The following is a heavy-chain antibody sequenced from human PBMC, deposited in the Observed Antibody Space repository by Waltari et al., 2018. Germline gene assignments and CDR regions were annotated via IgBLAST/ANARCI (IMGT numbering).Heavy chain of an antibody. V-gene: IGHV1-69*05. Sequence: QVQLVQSGAEVKKPGSSVKVSCKASGGTFSSYAISWVRQAPGQGLEWMGGIIPIFGTANYAQKFQGRVTSTTDESTSTAYMELSSLRSEDTAVYYCARYVPHTYGDYESGWFDPWGQGTLVTVSS. CDR1: GGTFSSYA. D-gene: IGHD4-17*01. CDR3: ARYVPHTYGDYESGWFDP. CDR2: IIPIFGTA. J-gene: IGHJ5*02.